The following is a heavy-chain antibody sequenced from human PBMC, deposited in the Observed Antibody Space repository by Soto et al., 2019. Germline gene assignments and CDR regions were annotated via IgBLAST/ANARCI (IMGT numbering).Heavy chain of an antibody. J-gene: IGHJ4*02. D-gene: IGHD1-26*01. CDR2: ISYDGSNT. Sequence: QVQLVESGGGVVQSGRSLRLSCAASGFTFSSYGMHWVRQAPGKGLEWVAIISYDGSNTYYADSVKGRFTISRDNSKNTLYLPMNSLRAEDTSVYYCAKEGGLSGSYYISSSYYFDYWGQGTLVTVSS. CDR1: GFTFSSYG. CDR3: AKEGGLSGSYYISSSYYFDY. V-gene: IGHV3-30*18.